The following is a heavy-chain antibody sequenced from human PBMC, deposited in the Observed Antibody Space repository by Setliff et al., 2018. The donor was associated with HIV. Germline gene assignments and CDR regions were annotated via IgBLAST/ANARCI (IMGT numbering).Heavy chain of an antibody. V-gene: IGHV3-13*01. CDR2: IGTGGDT. CDR3: TRELNGHTSSHYYFGLDV. D-gene: IGHD6-6*01. CDR1: GFAFSDYD. J-gene: IGHJ6*02. Sequence: PGWSLRLSCATSGFAFSDYDFHWVRQVTGEGLEWVSAIGTGGDTYYADSVKGRFTISRENAKNSLYLQMNNVRAGDTAVYYCTRELNGHTSSHYYFGLDVWGQGTTVTVSS.